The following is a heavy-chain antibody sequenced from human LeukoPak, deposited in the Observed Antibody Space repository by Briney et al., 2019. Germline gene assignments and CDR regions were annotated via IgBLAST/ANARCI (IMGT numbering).Heavy chain of an antibody. CDR2: IIPILGIA. Sequence: GASVKVSCKASRGTFSSYAISWVRQAPGQGLEWMGRIIPILGIANYAQKFQGRVTITADKSTSTAYMELSSLRSEDTAVYYCARRYSNYADTYYYYGMDVWGQGTTVTVSS. D-gene: IGHD4-11*01. CDR3: ARRYSNYADTYYYYGMDV. V-gene: IGHV1-69*04. J-gene: IGHJ6*02. CDR1: RGTFSSYA.